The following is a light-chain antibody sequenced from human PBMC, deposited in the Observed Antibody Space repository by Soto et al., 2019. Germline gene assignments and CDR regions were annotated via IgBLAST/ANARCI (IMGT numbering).Light chain of an antibody. Sequence: QSALTQPASVSGSPGQSITISCTGTISDVGSYNLVSWYQHHPGKAPKLMIYEGSNRPSGVSTRFSGSKSGNTASLTISGLQAEDEADYYCSSYAGAVVFGGGTKLTVL. CDR1: ISDVGSYNL. J-gene: IGLJ2*01. V-gene: IGLV2-23*01. CDR2: EGS. CDR3: SSYAGAVV.